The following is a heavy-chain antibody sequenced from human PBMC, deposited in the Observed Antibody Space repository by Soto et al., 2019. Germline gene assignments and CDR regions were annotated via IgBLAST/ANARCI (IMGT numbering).Heavy chain of an antibody. V-gene: IGHV1-18*01. D-gene: IGHD6-13*01. CDR3: ARGSSPVDFDY. CDR1: GYTFTNYG. Sequence: QVQLLQSGAEVKKPGASVQVSCKASGYTFTNYGINWVRQAPGQGLEWMGWINTYNGNTNFAKRLQGRVTMTTEASTSTAYMELRRLRSDDTAVYYCARGSSPVDFDYWGQGTLVTVSS. J-gene: IGHJ4*02. CDR2: INTYNGNT.